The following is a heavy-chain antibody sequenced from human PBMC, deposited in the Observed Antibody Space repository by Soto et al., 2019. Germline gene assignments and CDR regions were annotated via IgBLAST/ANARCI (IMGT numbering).Heavy chain of an antibody. CDR3: AKVPLRFPDDGDYADYSYGMDV. J-gene: IGHJ6*02. CDR1: GFTFSAFG. V-gene: IGHV3-30*18. D-gene: IGHD4-17*01. Sequence: QMKLVESGGGVVQPGTSLRLSCVASGFTFSAFGMHWVRQAPGKGLEWVAISSYGGSNKYYGDSVQGRFTISRDNSRDTLDLQMNSLRDEDTAVYYWAKVPLRFPDDGDYADYSYGMDVWGQGTTVTVSS. CDR2: SSYGGSNK.